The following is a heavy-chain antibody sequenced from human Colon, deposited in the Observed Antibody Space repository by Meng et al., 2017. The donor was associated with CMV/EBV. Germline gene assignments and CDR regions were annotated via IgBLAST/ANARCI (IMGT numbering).Heavy chain of an antibody. CDR2: ISPTSTNI. CDR1: GLSSYN. D-gene: IGHD5-18*01. Sequence: GESLKISCVASGLSSYNILWVRQAPGKGLEWVSSISPTSTNIFYADSVRGRFSVSRDNAQNSVYLQMNSLRAEDTAVYYCVRDPKVLDTTLATGYWGQGTLVTVSS. J-gene: IGHJ4*02. CDR3: VRDPKVLDTTLATGY. V-gene: IGHV3-21*01.